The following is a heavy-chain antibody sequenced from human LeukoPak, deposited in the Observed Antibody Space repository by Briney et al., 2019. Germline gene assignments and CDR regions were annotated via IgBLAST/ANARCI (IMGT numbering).Heavy chain of an antibody. CDR3: ARARKTYSSGWHDHAFDI. CDR2: INPSGGST. Sequence: ASVKVSCKASGYTFTSYYMPWVRQAPGQGLEWMGIINPSGGSTSYAQKFQGRVTMTRDTSTSTVYMELSSLRSEDTAVYYCARARKTYSSGWHDHAFDIWGQGTMVTVSS. J-gene: IGHJ3*02. D-gene: IGHD6-19*01. V-gene: IGHV1-46*01. CDR1: GYTFTSYY.